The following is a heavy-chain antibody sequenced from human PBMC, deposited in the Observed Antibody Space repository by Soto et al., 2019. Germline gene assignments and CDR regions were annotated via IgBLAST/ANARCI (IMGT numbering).Heavy chain of an antibody. CDR3: AREDKTYGYDN. CDR1: GASISSGGNY. J-gene: IGHJ4*02. V-gene: IGHV4-31*03. D-gene: IGHD5-18*01. Sequence: TLSLTCTVSGASISSGGNYWNWIRQHPGKGLEWIGSISFSGSTYYNASLRSRVTISADTSKNQFSLKLSSVTAADTALYYCAREDKTYGYDNWGQAPLVTLSS. CDR2: ISFSGST.